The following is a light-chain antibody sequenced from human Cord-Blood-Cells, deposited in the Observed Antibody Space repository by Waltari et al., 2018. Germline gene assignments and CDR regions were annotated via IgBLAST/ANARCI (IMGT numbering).Light chain of an antibody. V-gene: IGKV1-39*01. Sequence: DIQMTQSHSSLSASVGDRVPITCRASQSISSYLNWYQQKPGKAPKLLIYGASSLQSGVPSRFSGSGSGTDFTLTISSLQPEDVATYYCQQSYSTPWTFGQGTKVEIK. CDR1: QSISSY. CDR2: GAS. CDR3: QQSYSTPWT. J-gene: IGKJ1*01.